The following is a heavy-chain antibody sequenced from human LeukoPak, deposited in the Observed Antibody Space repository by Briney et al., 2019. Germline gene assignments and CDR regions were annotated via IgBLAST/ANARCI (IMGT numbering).Heavy chain of an antibody. CDR1: GYTFTGYY. V-gene: IGHV1-2*02. Sequence: GASVKVSCKASGYTFTGYYMHWVRQAPGQGLEWMGWINPNSGGTNYAQKFQGRVTMTRDTSISTAYMELSRLRSDDTAVYYCARDSEGDIVVVIASAFDPWGQGTLVTVSS. J-gene: IGHJ5*02. D-gene: IGHD2-21*01. CDR3: ARDSEGDIVVVIASAFDP. CDR2: INPNSGGT.